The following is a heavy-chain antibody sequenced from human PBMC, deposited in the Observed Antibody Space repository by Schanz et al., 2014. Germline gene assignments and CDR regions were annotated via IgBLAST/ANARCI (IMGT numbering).Heavy chain of an antibody. D-gene: IGHD4-17*01. J-gene: IGHJ3*02. CDR2: IYYSGST. CDR3: ARDRGHGDLPGDI. V-gene: IGHV4-31*03. CDR1: GGSVSSGGDY. Sequence: QVHLQESGPGLVKPSQTLSLTCTVSGGSVSSGGDYWRWIRQHPGKGLEWIRYIYYSGSTYYNPSRKSRVTISVDTAKNQFSLNLSSATAADTAVYYCARDRGHGDLPGDIWGQGTMVTVSS.